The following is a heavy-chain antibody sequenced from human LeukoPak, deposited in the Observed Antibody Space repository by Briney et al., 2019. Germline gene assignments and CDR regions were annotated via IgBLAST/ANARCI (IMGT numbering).Heavy chain of an antibody. CDR3: AREKDSSGRKRLAFAY. D-gene: IGHD6-19*01. CDR2: IYYSGST. J-gene: IGHJ4*02. CDR1: GGSISTHS. V-gene: IGHV4-59*11. Sequence: SETLSLTCNVSGGSISTHSWSWIRQPPGKGLEWIGYIYYSGSTNYNPSLKSRVTISVDTSKNQFSLKLSSVTAADTAVYYCAREKDSSGRKRLAFAYWGQGTLVTVSS.